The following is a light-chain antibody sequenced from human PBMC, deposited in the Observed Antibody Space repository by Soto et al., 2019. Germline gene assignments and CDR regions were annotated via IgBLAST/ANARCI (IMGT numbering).Light chain of an antibody. V-gene: IGLV2-8*01. CDR1: SSDVGGYKY. CDR3: SSYAGSNNLV. J-gene: IGLJ3*02. CDR2: EVS. Sequence: QSALTQPPSASGSPGQSVTISCTGTSSDVGGYKYVSWYQQHPGKAPKLMIYEVSKRPSGVPDCFSGSKSGNTASLTVSGLQAEDEADYYCSSYAGSNNLVFGGGTKLTVL.